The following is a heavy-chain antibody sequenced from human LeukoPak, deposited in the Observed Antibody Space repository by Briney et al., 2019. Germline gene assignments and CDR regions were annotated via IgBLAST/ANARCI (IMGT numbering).Heavy chain of an antibody. CDR3: ARVPVTDYVWGSSLGAFDI. V-gene: IGHV4-59*01. D-gene: IGHD3-16*01. Sequence: PSETLSLTCTVSGGSISSYYWSWIRQPPGKGLEWIGYIYYSGSTIYNPSLKSRVTISVDTSKHQFSLKLSSVTAADTAVYYCARVPVTDYVWGSSLGAFDIWGQGTMVTVSS. J-gene: IGHJ3*02. CDR2: IYYSGST. CDR1: GGSISSYY.